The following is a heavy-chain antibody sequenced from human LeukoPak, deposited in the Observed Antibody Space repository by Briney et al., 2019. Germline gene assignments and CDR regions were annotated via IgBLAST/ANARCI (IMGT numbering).Heavy chain of an antibody. V-gene: IGHV4-30-2*01. CDR3: ARLQYCSGTSCYWFDP. D-gene: IGHD2-2*01. J-gene: IGHJ5*02. Sequence: TASETLSLTCAVSGGSISSGLHSWSWIRQPLGKGLEWIGYIYHTGSTYYNPSLKSRVTISVDTSKNQFSLRLSSVTAADTAVYYCARLQYCSGTSCYWFDPWGQGTLVTVSS. CDR1: GGSISSGLHS. CDR2: IYHTGST.